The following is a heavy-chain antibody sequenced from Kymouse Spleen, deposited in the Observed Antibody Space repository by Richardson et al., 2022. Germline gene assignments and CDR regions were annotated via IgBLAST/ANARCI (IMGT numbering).Heavy chain of an antibody. D-gene: IGHD7-27*02. CDR3: ARQNWVYYYYYGMDV. CDR1: GGSISSSSYY. Sequence: QLQLQESGPGLVKPSETLSLTCTVSGGSISSSSYYWGWIRQPPGKGLEWIGSIYYSGSTYYNPSLKSRVTISVDTSKNQFSLKLSSVTAADTAVYYCARQNWVYYYYYGMDVWGQGTTVTVSS. V-gene: IGHV4-39*01. J-gene: IGHJ6*02. CDR2: IYYSGST.